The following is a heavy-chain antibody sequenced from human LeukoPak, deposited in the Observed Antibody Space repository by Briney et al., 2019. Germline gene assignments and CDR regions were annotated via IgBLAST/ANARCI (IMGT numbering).Heavy chain of an antibody. V-gene: IGHV4-39*01. CDR2: IYYSGST. CDR3: ARSKNLDY. Sequence: SETLSLTCTVSGGSISSSSYYWGWIRQPPGKGLEWIGSIYYSGSTYYNPSLKSRVTISVDTSKNQFSLKLSSVTAADTAVYYCARSKNLDYWGQGTLVTVSS. J-gene: IGHJ4*02. CDR1: GGSISSSSYY.